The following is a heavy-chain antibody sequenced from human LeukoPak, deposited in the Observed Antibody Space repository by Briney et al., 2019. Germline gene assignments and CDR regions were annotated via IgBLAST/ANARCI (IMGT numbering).Heavy chain of an antibody. V-gene: IGHV3-23*01. J-gene: IGHJ3*02. CDR2: ISGSGGST. Sequence: GGSLRLSCAASGFTFSSYAMSWVRQAPGKGLEWVSAISGSGGSTYYADSVKGRFTISRDNSKNTLYLQMNSLRAEDTAVYYCARDKGSGILPGGNDAFDIWGQGTMVTVSS. CDR3: ARDKGSGILPGGNDAFDI. CDR1: GFTFSSYA. D-gene: IGHD3-10*01.